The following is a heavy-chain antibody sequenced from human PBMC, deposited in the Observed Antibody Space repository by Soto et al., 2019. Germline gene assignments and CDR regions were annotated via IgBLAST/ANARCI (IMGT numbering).Heavy chain of an antibody. J-gene: IGHJ6*02. V-gene: IGHV4-39*01. D-gene: IGHD3-3*01. CDR2: IYYSGST. Sequence: PSETLSLTCTVSGGSISISGYYWGCIRQPPGKGLEWIGSIYYSGSTYYNPSLKSRVTISVDTSKNQFSLKLSSVTAADTAVYYCASVGSHYDFWSGYRKGDYYYYYGMDVWGQGTTVTVSS. CDR1: GGSISISGYY. CDR3: ASVGSHYDFWSGYRKGDYYYYYGMDV.